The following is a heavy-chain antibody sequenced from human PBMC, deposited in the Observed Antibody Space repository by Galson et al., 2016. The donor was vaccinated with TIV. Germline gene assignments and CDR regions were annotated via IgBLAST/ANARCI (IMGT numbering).Heavy chain of an antibody. J-gene: IGHJ4*02. CDR2: IRSKPYGGTA. Sequence: SLRLSCAVSGFRFGDNAISWFRQTPEKGLEWVGFIRSKPYGGTAEYAASVRGRLTISRDDSRSTAYLQMDSLKSEDTAVYYCARGRGEIWGPGTLVTVSS. D-gene: IGHD3-10*01. CDR1: GFRFGDNA. CDR3: ARGRGEI. V-gene: IGHV3-49*03.